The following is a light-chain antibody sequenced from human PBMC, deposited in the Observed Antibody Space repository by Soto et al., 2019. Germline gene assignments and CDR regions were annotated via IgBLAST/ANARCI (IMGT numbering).Light chain of an antibody. V-gene: IGKV3-20*01. Sequence: EIVMTQSPATLSVSPGESATLSCRASHSVRSDLAWYQQKPGQAPRLLIYGASNRATGIPDRFSGSGSGTDFTLTIRRLEPEDFAVYYCQQYGSSGTFGQGTKVDIK. CDR2: GAS. CDR1: HSVRSD. J-gene: IGKJ1*01. CDR3: QQYGSSGT.